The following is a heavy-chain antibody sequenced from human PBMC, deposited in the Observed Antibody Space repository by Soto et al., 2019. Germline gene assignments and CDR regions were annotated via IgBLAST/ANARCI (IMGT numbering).Heavy chain of an antibody. Sequence: EVQLLESGGGLVQPGGSLRLSCAASGFTFSSYAMSWVRQAPGKGLEWVSAISGSGGSTYYADSVKGRFTISRDNSKNTLYLQMNSLRAEDTAVYYCAKMVRSVLVPAANNWFDPWGQGTLVTVSS. D-gene: IGHD2-2*01. V-gene: IGHV3-23*01. CDR2: ISGSGGST. CDR1: GFTFSSYA. CDR3: AKMVRSVLVPAANNWFDP. J-gene: IGHJ5*02.